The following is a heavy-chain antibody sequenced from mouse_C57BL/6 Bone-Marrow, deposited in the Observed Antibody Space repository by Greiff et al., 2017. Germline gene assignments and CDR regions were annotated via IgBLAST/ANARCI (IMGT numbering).Heavy chain of an antibody. CDR1: GYTFTSYW. CDR2: LDPSDSYT. V-gene: IGHV1-69*01. CDR3: AREEISYGAMDY. Sequence: QVQLQQPGAELVMPGASVKLSCKASGYTFTSYWMHWVKQRPGQGLEWIGELDPSDSYTNYNQKFKGKSTLTVDKSSSTAYMQLSSLTSEDSAVYYCAREEISYGAMDYWGQGTSVTVSS. J-gene: IGHJ4*01. D-gene: IGHD1-1*02.